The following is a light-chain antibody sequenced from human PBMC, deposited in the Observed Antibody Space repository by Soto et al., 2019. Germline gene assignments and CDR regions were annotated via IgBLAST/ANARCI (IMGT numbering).Light chain of an antibody. V-gene: IGKV3-20*01. CDR2: GAS. CDR1: QSVSSNY. Sequence: ENVLTQSPGTLALSPGERATLSCRASQSVSSNYLAWYQQKPGQAPRLLMYGASTRATGVPDRFSGSGSGTDFTLTISRLESEDFAVYYCQQYGSSPRTFGQGTKVEIK. CDR3: QQYGSSPRT. J-gene: IGKJ1*01.